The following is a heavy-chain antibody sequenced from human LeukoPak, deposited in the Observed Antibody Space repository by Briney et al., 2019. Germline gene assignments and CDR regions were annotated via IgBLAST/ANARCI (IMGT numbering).Heavy chain of an antibody. CDR1: GYSISSGYY. CDR2: IYHSGST. D-gene: IGHD4-23*01. J-gene: IGHJ4*02. V-gene: IGHV4-38-2*01. Sequence: SGTLSLTCAVSGYSISSGYYWGWIRQPPGKGLEWIGSIYHSGSTYYNPSLKSRVTISVDTSKNQFSLKLSSVTAADTAVYYCARQRRWRHFDYWGQGTLVTVSS. CDR3: ARQRRWRHFDY.